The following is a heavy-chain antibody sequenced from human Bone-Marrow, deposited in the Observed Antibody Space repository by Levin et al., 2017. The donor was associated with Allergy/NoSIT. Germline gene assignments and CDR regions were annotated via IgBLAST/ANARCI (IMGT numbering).Heavy chain of an antibody. D-gene: IGHD3-9*01. V-gene: IGHV7-4-1*02. CDR2: INTNTGSP. Sequence: GESLKISCKASGYTFTQHPINWVRQAPGQGLEWMGWINTNTGSPTYAQDFTGRFVFSLDTSVSTAYLEITGLKAEDTAVYFCARDHRSCITRTCYRYWMDSWGQGTLVNVSS. CDR3: ARDHRSCITRTCYRYWMDS. J-gene: IGHJ5*01. CDR1: GYTFTQHP.